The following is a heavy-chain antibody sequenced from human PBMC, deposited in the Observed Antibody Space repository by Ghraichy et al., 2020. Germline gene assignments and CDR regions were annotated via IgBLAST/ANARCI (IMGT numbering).Heavy chain of an antibody. J-gene: IGHJ4*02. Sequence: ASVKVSCKVSGYTLTELSMHWVRQAPGKGLEWMGGFDPEDGETIYAQKFQGRVTMTEDTSTDTAYMELSSLRSEDTAVYYCATGVSIAAAAAPFDYWGQGTLVTVSS. V-gene: IGHV1-24*01. D-gene: IGHD6-13*01. CDR2: FDPEDGET. CDR1: GYTLTELS. CDR3: ATGVSIAAAAAPFDY.